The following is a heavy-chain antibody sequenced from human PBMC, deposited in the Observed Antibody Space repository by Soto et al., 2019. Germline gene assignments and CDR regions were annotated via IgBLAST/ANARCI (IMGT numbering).Heavy chain of an antibody. Sequence: QVQLQPWGARLLKPSETLSLTCAVSGGSFSGYYWSWIRQPPGKGLEWIGDINQGGSTNFNPSPERRLTIAVDTSKTQYSLKLTSLTAADSAVYFCARGPHYFESSGQPPSDPRGQGTLVTVSS. J-gene: IGHJ5*02. CDR3: ARGPHYFESSGQPPSDP. CDR2: INQGGST. D-gene: IGHD3-22*01. CDR1: GGSFSGYY. V-gene: IGHV4-34*01.